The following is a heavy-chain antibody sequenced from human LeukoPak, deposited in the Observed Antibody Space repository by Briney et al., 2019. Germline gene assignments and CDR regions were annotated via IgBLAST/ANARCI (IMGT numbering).Heavy chain of an antibody. CDR3: ARDTYRFYDY. CDR1: GLTFSDYW. J-gene: IGHJ4*02. Sequence: GGSLRLSCTASGLTFSDYWMSWVRLAPGKGLEWVASIKEDGSDKYYVDSVKGRFTISRDNAKNSLYLQMNGLRAEDTAVYYCARDTYRFYDYWGQGTLVTVSS. CDR2: IKEDGSDK. V-gene: IGHV3-7*01.